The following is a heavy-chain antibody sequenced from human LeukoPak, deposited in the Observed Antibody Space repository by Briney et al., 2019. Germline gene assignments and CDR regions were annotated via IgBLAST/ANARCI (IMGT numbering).Heavy chain of an antibody. D-gene: IGHD2-15*01. CDR3: ATGYCSGGSCYFFFDY. V-gene: IGHV3-21*01. CDR2: ISSSSSYI. J-gene: IGHJ4*02. Sequence: SGGSLRPSCAASGFTFSSYSMNWVRQAPGKGLEWVSSISSSSSYIYYADSVKGRFTISRDNAKNSLYLQMNSLRAEDTAVYYCATGYCSGGSCYFFFDYWGQGTLVTVSS. CDR1: GFTFSSYS.